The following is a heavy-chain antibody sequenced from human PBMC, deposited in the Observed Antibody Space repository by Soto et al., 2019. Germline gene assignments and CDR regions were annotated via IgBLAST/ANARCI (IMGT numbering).Heavy chain of an antibody. J-gene: IGHJ5*02. V-gene: IGHV1-18*04. Sequence: GASVKVSCKASGYTFSTYYMHWVRQAPGQGLEWMGWISAYNGNTNYAQKLQGRVTMTTDTSTSTAYMELRSLRSDDTAVYYCARDVLRYFDWSLHQYNWFDPWGQGTLVTVSS. CDR2: ISAYNGNT. CDR1: GYTFSTYY. D-gene: IGHD3-9*01. CDR3: ARDVLRYFDWSLHQYNWFDP.